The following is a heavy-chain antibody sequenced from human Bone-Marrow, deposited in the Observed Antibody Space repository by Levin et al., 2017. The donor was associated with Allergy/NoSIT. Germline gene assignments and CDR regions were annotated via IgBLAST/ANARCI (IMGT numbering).Heavy chain of an antibody. CDR2: TYYRSTWYN. V-gene: IGHV6-1*01. Sequence: SQTLSLTCVISGDSVSNNNVAWNWIRQSPSRGLEWLGKTYYRSTWYNDYAISVKSRITINPDTSKNQISLQLNSVTPEDTAVYYCAREDDFSNYDSFYYYGLDVWGQGTTVIVSS. CDR3: AREDDFSNYDSFYYYGLDV. D-gene: IGHD4-11*01. J-gene: IGHJ6*02. CDR1: GDSVSNNNVA.